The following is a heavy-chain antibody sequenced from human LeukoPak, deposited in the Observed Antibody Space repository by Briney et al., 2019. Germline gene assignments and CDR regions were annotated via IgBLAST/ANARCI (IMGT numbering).Heavy chain of an antibody. CDR1: GGSVSSGSYY. Sequence: SETLSLTCTVSGGSVSSGSYYWSWIRQPPGKGLEWIGYIYYSGSTNYNPSLKSRVTISVDTSKNQSSLKLSSVTAADTAVYYCARAVFGAFDIWGQGTMVTVSS. V-gene: IGHV4-61*01. CDR2: IYYSGST. D-gene: IGHD3-10*01. CDR3: ARAVFGAFDI. J-gene: IGHJ3*02.